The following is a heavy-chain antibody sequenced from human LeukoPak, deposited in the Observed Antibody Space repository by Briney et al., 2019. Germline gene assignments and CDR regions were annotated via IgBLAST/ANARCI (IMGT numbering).Heavy chain of an antibody. Sequence: ASVKVSCKASGYTFTGYYMHWVRQAPGQGLEWMGRINPNSGGTNYAQKFQGRVTMTRDTSISTAYMELSSLRSEDTAVYYCAYYYDSSGYRGDYWGQGTLVTVSS. J-gene: IGHJ4*02. V-gene: IGHV1-2*06. CDR1: GYTFTGYY. D-gene: IGHD3-22*01. CDR2: INPNSGGT. CDR3: AYYYDSSGYRGDY.